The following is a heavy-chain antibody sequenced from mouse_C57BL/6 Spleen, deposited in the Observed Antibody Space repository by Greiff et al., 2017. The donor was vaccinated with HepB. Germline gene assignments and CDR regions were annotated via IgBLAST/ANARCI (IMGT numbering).Heavy chain of an antibody. D-gene: IGHD1-1*02. CDR2: IDPSDSYT. CDR3: ARDRWYFDY. Sequence: QVQLQQSGAELVKPGASVKLSCKASGYTFTSYWMQWVKQRPGQGLEWIGEIDPSDSYTNYNQKFKGKATLTVDKSSSTAYMQLSSLTSEDSAVNYCARDRWYFDYWGQGTTLTVSS. CDR1: GYTFTSYW. J-gene: IGHJ2*01. V-gene: IGHV1-50*01.